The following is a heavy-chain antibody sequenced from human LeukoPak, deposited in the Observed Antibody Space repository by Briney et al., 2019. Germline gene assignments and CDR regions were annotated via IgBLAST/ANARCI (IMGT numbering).Heavy chain of an antibody. D-gene: IGHD3-10*01. CDR2: IKQDGSEK. V-gene: IGHV3-7*01. J-gene: IGHJ4*02. CDR3: ARVVPPLSSFDY. CDR1: GFTFSSSW. Sequence: PGGSLRLSCAASGFTFSSSWMSWVRQAPGKGLEWVANIKQDGSEKSYVDSVKGRFTISRDNAKNSLYLQMNSLRAEDPAVYYCARVVPPLSSFDYWGQGTLVTVSS.